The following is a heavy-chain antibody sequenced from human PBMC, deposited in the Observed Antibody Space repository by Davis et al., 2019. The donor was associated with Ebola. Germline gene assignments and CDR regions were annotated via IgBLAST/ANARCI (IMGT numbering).Heavy chain of an antibody. CDR3: TIVVVPAAIGANWFDP. CDR2: IYHSGST. V-gene: IGHV4-4*02. J-gene: IGHJ5*02. D-gene: IGHD2-2*01. Sequence: MPSETLSLTCAVSGGSISSSNWWSWVRQPPGTGLEWIGEIYHSGSTNYNPSLKSRVTISVDKSKNQFSLKLSSVTAADTAVYYCTIVVVPAAIGANWFDPWGQGTLVTVSS. CDR1: GGSISSSNW.